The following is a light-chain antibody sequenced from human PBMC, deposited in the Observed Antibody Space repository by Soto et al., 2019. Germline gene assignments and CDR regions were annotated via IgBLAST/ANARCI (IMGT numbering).Light chain of an antibody. Sequence: DIVLTQSPGTLYLSPGERATLSCRASQSVSSGYLAWYQQRPGQAPRLLIYGASTRATGIPDRFSGSGSGTEFTLTIGSLQSEDFAVYYCQQYSSSPSFGQGTRLEIK. CDR3: QQYSSSPS. J-gene: IGKJ5*01. V-gene: IGKV3-20*01. CDR1: QSVSSGY. CDR2: GAS.